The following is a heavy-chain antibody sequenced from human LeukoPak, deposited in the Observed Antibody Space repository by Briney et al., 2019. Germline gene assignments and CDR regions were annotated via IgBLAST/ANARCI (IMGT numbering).Heavy chain of an antibody. Sequence: GGSLRLSCAASGFTFSSYSMNWVRQAPGKGLEWISYIISTGSTTYYADSVKGRFTISRDNANNSLSLQMSSLRAKDTAVYYCATGFWGYCSRNSCPLDNWGQGTLVTVAS. CDR2: IISTGSTT. J-gene: IGHJ4*02. D-gene: IGHD2-2*01. CDR1: GFTFSSYS. V-gene: IGHV3-48*01. CDR3: ATGFWGYCSRNSCPLDN.